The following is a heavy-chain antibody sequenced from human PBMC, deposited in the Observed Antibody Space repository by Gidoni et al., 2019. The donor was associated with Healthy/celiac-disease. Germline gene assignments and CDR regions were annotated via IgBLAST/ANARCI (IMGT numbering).Heavy chain of an antibody. V-gene: IGHV3-30*04. J-gene: IGHJ4*02. Sequence: QVQLLESGGGVVQPGRSLRLSCAAPGFTFSSHAIHWVRQAPGKGLEGVAVISYDGSNKYYADSVKGRFTISRDNSKNTLYLQMNSLRAEDTAVYYCARAVTTFDYWGQGTLVTVSS. D-gene: IGHD4-17*01. CDR2: ISYDGSNK. CDR1: GFTFSSHA. CDR3: ARAVTTFDY.